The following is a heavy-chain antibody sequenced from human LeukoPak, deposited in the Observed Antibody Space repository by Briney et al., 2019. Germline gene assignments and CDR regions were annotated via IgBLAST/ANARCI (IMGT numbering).Heavy chain of an antibody. CDR2: IYYSGST. V-gene: IGHV4-39*07. CDR1: GGSISSSSYY. D-gene: IGHD6-13*01. CDR3: ARERSLAAAGINWFDP. Sequence: SETLSLTCTVSGGSISSSSYYWGWIRQPPGKGLEWIGSIYYSGSTYYSPSLKSRVTISVDTSKNQFSLKLSSVTAADTAVYYCARERSLAAAGINWFDPWGQGTLVTVSS. J-gene: IGHJ5*02.